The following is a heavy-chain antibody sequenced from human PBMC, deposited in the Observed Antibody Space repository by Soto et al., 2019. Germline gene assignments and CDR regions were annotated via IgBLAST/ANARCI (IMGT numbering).Heavy chain of an antibody. D-gene: IGHD5-12*01. CDR3: QGYGY. CDR1: GFTVTINY. CDR2: IYSGGTI. Sequence: EVQVVESGGGLVQPGGSLRLSCAVSGFTVTINYMSWVRQAPGKGLEWVSVIYSGGTIYYADSVKGRFTISRDTSKNTLCPRMNGVRGDAAAVYYCQGYGYWGQGTLVIVSS. J-gene: IGHJ4*02. V-gene: IGHV3-53*01.